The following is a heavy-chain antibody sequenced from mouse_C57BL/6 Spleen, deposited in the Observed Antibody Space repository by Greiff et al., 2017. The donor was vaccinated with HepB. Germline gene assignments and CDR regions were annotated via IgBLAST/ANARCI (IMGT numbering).Heavy chain of an antibody. Sequence: QVQLQQPGAELVMPGASVKLSCKASGYTFTSYWMHWVKQRPGQGLEWIGEIDPSDSYTNYNQKFKGKSTLTVDKSSSTAYMQLSSLTSGDSAVYYCARPGGNPTWFAYWGQGTLVTVSA. V-gene: IGHV1-69*01. CDR3: ARPGGNPTWFAY. CDR2: IDPSDSYT. J-gene: IGHJ3*01. D-gene: IGHD1-1*02. CDR1: GYTFTSYW.